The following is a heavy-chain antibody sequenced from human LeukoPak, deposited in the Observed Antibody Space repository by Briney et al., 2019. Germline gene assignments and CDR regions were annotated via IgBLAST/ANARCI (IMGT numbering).Heavy chain of an antibody. V-gene: IGHV3-30*18. CDR3: AKDRVEGSSRPDY. CDR2: ISYDGSNK. D-gene: IGHD6-13*01. CDR1: GFTFSSYG. J-gene: IGHJ4*02. Sequence: GGSLRLSCAASGFTFSSYGMHWVRQAPGKGLEWVAVISYDGSNKYYADSVKGRFTISRDNSKNTLYLQMNSLRAEDTAVYYCAKDRVEGSSRPDYWGQGTLVTVSS.